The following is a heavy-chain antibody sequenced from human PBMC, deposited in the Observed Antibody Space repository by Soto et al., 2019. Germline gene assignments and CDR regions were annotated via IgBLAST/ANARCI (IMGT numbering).Heavy chain of an antibody. J-gene: IGHJ4*02. CDR2: IYWDDDK. D-gene: IGHD2-15*01. CDR1: GFSLSTSGVG. Sequence: QITLKESGPTLVKPTQTLTLTCTFSGFSLSTSGVGVGWIRQPPGKALEWLALIYWDDDKRYSPSLKSRLTITKDTAKNQVVLTMTNMDPVDTATYYCARVVVAAPGDYWGQGTLVTVSS. CDR3: ARVVVAAPGDY. V-gene: IGHV2-5*02.